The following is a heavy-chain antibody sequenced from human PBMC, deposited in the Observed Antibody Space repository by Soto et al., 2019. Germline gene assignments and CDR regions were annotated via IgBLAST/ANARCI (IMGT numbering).Heavy chain of an antibody. Sequence: PGGSLRLSCAASGFTFSSYGMHWVRQAPGKGLEWVAGISYDGSNKYYADSVKGRFTISRDNSKNTLYLQMNSLRAEDTAMYYCAKDQRIVVVVAALDYWGQGTLVTVSS. CDR1: GFTFSSYG. V-gene: IGHV3-30*18. D-gene: IGHD2-15*01. CDR2: ISYDGSNK. CDR3: AKDQRIVVVVAALDY. J-gene: IGHJ4*02.